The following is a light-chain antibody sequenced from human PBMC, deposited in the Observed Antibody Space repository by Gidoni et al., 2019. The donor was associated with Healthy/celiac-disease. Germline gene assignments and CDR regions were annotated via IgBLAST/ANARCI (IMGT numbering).Light chain of an antibody. V-gene: IGKV3-20*01. CDR3: QQYGSSPYT. CDR1: PSVSSSY. CDR2: GAS. J-gene: IGKJ2*01. Sequence: IVFTQSPGTLFLSPGERATLSCRASPSVSSSYLAWYQQKPGQAPRLLIYGASSRATGIPDRFSGSGSGTDFTLTISRLEPEDFAVYYCQQYGSSPYTFGQGTKLEIK.